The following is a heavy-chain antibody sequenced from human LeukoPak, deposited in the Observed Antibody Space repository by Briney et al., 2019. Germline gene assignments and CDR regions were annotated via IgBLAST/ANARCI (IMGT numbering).Heavy chain of an antibody. CDR2: INWNGGST. D-gene: IGHD6-6*01. J-gene: IGHJ6*03. V-gene: IGHV3-20*01. CDR3: AREPMYSSSSRRYYYYYMDV. Sequence: GGSLRLSCAASGFTFDDYGVSWVRQAPGKGLEWVSGINWNGGSTGYADSVKGRFTISRDNAKNSLYLQMNSLRAEDTALYHCAREPMYSSSSRRYYYYYMDVWGKGTTVTVSS. CDR1: GFTFDDYG.